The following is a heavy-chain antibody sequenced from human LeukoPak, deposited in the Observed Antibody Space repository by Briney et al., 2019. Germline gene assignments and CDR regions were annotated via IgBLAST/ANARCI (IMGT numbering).Heavy chain of an antibody. CDR3: ARDGVADGSWSQFDY. Sequence: PGGSLRLSCAASGFTFSDYYMSWIRQAPGKGLEWVSYISSSSSYTNYADSVKGRFTISRDNAKNSLYLQMNSLRAEDTAVYYCARDGVADGSWSQFDYWGQGALVTVSS. V-gene: IGHV3-11*05. D-gene: IGHD6-13*01. CDR1: GFTFSDYY. CDR2: ISSSSSYT. J-gene: IGHJ4*02.